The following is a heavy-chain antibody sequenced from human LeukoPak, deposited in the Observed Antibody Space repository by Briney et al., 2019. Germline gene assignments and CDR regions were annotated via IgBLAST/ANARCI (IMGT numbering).Heavy chain of an antibody. D-gene: IGHD4-23*01. Sequence: GGSLRLSCAASGFTVSSNYLSWVRQAPGKGLECVSVIYSGGNTYYADSVKGRFTISRDNSKNTLFLQMSSLRAEDTAVYYCARRGDGGRSFDYWGQGTLVTVSS. CDR2: IYSGGNT. V-gene: IGHV3-53*01. CDR1: GFTVSSNY. J-gene: IGHJ4*02. CDR3: ARRGDGGRSFDY.